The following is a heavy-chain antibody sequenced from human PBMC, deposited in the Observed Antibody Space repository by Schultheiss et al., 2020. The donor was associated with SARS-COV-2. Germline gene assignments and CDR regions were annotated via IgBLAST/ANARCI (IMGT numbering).Heavy chain of an antibody. CDR1: GFNFRSNN. J-gene: IGHJ3*02. CDR3: AKIEHTSSPVGLDI. V-gene: IGHV3-74*01. Sequence: GESLKISCAASGFNFRSNNMHWVRQAPGKGPVWVSRINADGSSTTYADSVKGRFTISRDNAKNSLYLQMNSLRDEDTAVYYCAKIEHTSSPVGLDIWGQGTMVTVSS. CDR2: INADGSST. D-gene: IGHD2-2*01.